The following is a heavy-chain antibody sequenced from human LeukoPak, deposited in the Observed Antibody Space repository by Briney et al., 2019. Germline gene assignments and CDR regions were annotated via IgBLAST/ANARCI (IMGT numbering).Heavy chain of an antibody. J-gene: IGHJ2*01. CDR1: GGSISSGDYY. V-gene: IGHV4-30-4*08. CDR2: IYYSGST. CDR3: ARDSKTIFGVVISYWYFDL. D-gene: IGHD3-3*01. Sequence: SETLSLTCTVSGGSISSGDYYWSWIRQPPGKGLEWIGYIYYSGSTYYNPSLKSRVTISVDTSKNQFSLKLSSVTAADTAVYCCARDSKTIFGVVISYWYFDLWGRGTLVTVSS.